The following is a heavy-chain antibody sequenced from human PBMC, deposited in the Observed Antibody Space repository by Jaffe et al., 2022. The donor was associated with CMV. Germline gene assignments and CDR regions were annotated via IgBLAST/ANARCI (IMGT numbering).Heavy chain of an antibody. CDR1: GYTFTSYG. J-gene: IGHJ6*02. V-gene: IGHV1-18*01. D-gene: IGHD2-2*01. Sequence: QVQLVQSGAEVKKPGASVKVSCKASGYTFTSYGISWVRQAPGQGLEWMGWISAYNGNTNYAQKLQGRVTMTTDTSTSTAYMELRSLRSDDTAVYYCARAIVVVPAATPYGMDVWGQGTTVTVSS. CDR2: ISAYNGNT. CDR3: ARAIVVVPAATPYGMDV.